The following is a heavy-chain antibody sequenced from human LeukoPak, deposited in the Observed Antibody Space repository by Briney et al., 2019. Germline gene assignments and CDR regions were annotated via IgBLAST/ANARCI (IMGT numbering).Heavy chain of an antibody. J-gene: IGHJ2*01. D-gene: IGHD3-22*01. V-gene: IGHV3-23*01. CDR3: AKDGLYDSSGYYYVAWYFDL. CDR1: GFTFNSYW. Sequence: PGGSLRLSCAASGFTFNSYWMTWVRQPPGKGLEWVSAISGSGGSTYYADSVKGRFTISRDNSKNTLYLQMNSLRAEDTAVYYCAKDGLYDSSGYYYVAWYFDLWGRGTLVTVSS. CDR2: ISGSGGST.